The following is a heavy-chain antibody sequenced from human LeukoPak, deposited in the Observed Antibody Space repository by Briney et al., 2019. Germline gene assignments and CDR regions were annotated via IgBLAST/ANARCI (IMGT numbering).Heavy chain of an antibody. CDR1: GASISGYY. J-gene: IGHJ4*02. V-gene: IGHV4-59*01. D-gene: IGHD5-18*01. CDR2: ISYSGET. Sequence: PSETLSLTCTVSGASISGYYWGWIRQPPGKWLEWIGYISYSGETTNNPSLKSRVTMSVDTPKNQFSLRLSPVTPADTAVYYCARDKQPGDYWGQGTLVTVSS. CDR3: ARDKQPGDY.